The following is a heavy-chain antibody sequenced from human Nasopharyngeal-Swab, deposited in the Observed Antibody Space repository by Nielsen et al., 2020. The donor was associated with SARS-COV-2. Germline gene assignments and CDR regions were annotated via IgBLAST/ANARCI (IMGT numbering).Heavy chain of an antibody. CDR1: GYTLTGYY. Sequence: ASVKVSCKASGYTLTGYYMHWVRQAPGQGLEWMGWINPHSRGTKYAQKFQGRVTMTSDTSINTAYMELRRLRSDDTAVYYCARDDYGDYGYFGYWGQGTLVTVSS. CDR3: ARDDYGDYGYFGY. J-gene: IGHJ4*02. V-gene: IGHV1-2*02. CDR2: INPHSRGT. D-gene: IGHD4-17*01.